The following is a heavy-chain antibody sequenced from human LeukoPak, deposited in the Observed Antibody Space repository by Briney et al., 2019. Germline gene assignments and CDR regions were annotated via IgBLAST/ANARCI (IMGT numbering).Heavy chain of an antibody. V-gene: IGHV4-59*01. J-gene: IGHJ4*02. CDR2: IYYSGST. D-gene: IGHD6-19*01. CDR1: GGSISNYY. CDR3: ARSGQWLAPIDY. Sequence: SETLSLTCTVSGGSISNYYWSWIRQPPGEGLEWIGYIYYSGSTNYNPSLKSRVTISVDTSKNQFSVKLSSVTAADTAVYYCARSGQWLAPIDYWGQGTLVTVSS.